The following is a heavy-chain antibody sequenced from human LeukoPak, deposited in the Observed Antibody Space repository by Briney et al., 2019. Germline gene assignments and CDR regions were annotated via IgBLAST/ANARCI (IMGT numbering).Heavy chain of an antibody. CDR1: GFTFSSYS. CDR3: ARGYDSSGLGSVFDY. V-gene: IGHV3-21*01. D-gene: IGHD3-22*01. CDR2: ISSSSSYI. J-gene: IGHJ4*02. Sequence: GGSLRLSCAASGFTFSSYSMNWVRQAPGKGLEWVSSISSSSSYIYYADSVKGRFTISRDNAKNSLYLQMNSLRAEDTAVYYCARGYDSSGLGSVFDYWGQGTLVTVSP.